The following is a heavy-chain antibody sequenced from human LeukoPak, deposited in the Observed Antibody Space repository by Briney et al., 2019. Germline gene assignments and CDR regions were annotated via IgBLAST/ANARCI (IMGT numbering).Heavy chain of an antibody. Sequence: SETLSLTCTVSGVSISSYYWSWIRQPAGKGLEWIGRINTSGSTKYNPSLKSRVIMSVDTSKNQFSLKLSSVTAADTAVYYCARDLYRYCTGGSCRQIDYWGQGTLVTVSS. CDR1: GVSISSYY. CDR2: INTSGST. V-gene: IGHV4-4*07. J-gene: IGHJ4*02. D-gene: IGHD2-15*01. CDR3: ARDLYRYCTGGSCRQIDY.